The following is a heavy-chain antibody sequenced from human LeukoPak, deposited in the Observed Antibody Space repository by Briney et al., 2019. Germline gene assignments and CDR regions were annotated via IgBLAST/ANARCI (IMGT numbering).Heavy chain of an antibody. V-gene: IGHV1-2*02. J-gene: IGHJ4*02. CDR3: ASGLGYYDGSGYYSFDN. CDR1: GYTFTDYH. CDR2: INPNSGDT. Sequence: ASVKVSCKASGYTFTDYHMHWVRQAPGQGLEWMGWINPNSGDTNYAQKFQGRVTMTRDTSITTVYMELSRLRSEDTAVYFCASGLGYYDGSGYYSFDNWGQGTLVTVSS. D-gene: IGHD3-22*01.